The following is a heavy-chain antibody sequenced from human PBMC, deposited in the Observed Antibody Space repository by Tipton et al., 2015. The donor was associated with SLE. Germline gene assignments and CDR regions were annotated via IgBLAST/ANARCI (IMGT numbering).Heavy chain of an antibody. CDR2: IYHSAST. J-gene: IGHJ4*02. CDR3: ARSFNEYDKYCERNAFYRLLGY. CDR1: GGSISSYY. Sequence: TLSLTCTVSGGSISSYYWNWIRQPPGKGLEWIGYIYHSASTNYNPSLKSRVTISVDTSKNQFSLKLSSVTAADTAVYYCARSFNEYDKYCERNAFYRLLGYWGQGALVTVSS. V-gene: IGHV4-59*01. D-gene: IGHD3/OR15-3a*01.